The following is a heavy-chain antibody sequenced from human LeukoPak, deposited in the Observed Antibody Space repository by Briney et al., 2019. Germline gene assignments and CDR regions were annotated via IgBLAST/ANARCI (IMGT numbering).Heavy chain of an antibody. J-gene: IGHJ5*02. CDR2: ISAYNGNT. D-gene: IGHD3-3*01. V-gene: IGHV1-18*01. CDR1: GYTFTSYG. Sequence: GASVKVSCKASGYTFTSYGISWVRQAPGQGLEWMGWISAYNGNTNYAQKLQGRVTMTTDTSTSTAYMELRSLRSDDTAVYYCARAYDFWSGYSNWFDPWGQGTLVTVPS. CDR3: ARAYDFWSGYSNWFDP.